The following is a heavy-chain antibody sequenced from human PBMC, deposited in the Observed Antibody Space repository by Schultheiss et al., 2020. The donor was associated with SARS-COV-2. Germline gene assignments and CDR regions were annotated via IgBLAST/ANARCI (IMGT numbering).Heavy chain of an antibody. CDR1: GYSFTSYW. V-gene: IGHV5-10-1*04. D-gene: IGHD6-19*01. Sequence: GESLKISCKGSGYSFTSYWIGWVRQMPGKGLEWMGRIDPSDSYTNYSPSFQGQVTISADKSISTAYLQWSSLKASDTAMYYCARHGGSGWYGDYYYYYGMDVWGQGTTVTVSS. J-gene: IGHJ6*02. CDR2: IDPSDSYT. CDR3: ARHGGSGWYGDYYYYYGMDV.